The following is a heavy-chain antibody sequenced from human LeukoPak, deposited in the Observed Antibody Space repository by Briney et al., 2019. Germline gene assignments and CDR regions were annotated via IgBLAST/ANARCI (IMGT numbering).Heavy chain of an antibody. D-gene: IGHD3-9*01. CDR1: GYSFTSYW. CDR2: IYPGDSDT. Sequence: GESLKISCKGSGYSFTSYWIGCVRQMPGKGLEWMGIIYPGDSDTRYSPSFQGQVTISADKSISTAYLQWSSLKASDTAMYYCARPVGILTGYPNWFDPWGQGTLVTVSS. J-gene: IGHJ5*02. V-gene: IGHV5-51*01. CDR3: ARPVGILTGYPNWFDP.